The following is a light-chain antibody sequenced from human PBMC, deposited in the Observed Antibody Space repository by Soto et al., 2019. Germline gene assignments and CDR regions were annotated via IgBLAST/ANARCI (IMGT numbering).Light chain of an antibody. CDR2: KAS. J-gene: IGKJ4*01. V-gene: IGKV1-5*03. Sequence: DIQMNQSPSTLSATVGDRVTITCRASQSISSWLAWYQQKPGKAPNLLIYKASSLKSGVPSRFSGSGSGTEFTLTISSLQSEDFAVYYCQQYNNWPPVTFGGGTKVDIK. CDR1: QSISSW. CDR3: QQYNNWPPVT.